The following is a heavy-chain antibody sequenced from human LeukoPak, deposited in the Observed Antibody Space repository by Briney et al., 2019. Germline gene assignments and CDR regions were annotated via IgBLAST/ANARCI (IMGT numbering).Heavy chain of an antibody. CDR3: AKNPTQRNYYYGMAV. Sequence: GGSLRLSCAASGFNFSSYAMAWVRQAPGKGLEWVSSISGSGGDTYYADSVKGRFTISRDNSKNTLYLQMNSLRAEDRAVYYCAKNPTQRNYYYGMAVWGQGTTVTVS. V-gene: IGHV3-23*01. J-gene: IGHJ6*02. D-gene: IGHD3-10*01. CDR2: ISGSGGDT. CDR1: GFNFSSYA.